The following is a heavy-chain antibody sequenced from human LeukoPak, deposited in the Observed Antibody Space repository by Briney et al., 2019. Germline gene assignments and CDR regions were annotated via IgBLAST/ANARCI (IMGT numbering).Heavy chain of an antibody. Sequence: GGSLRLSCVASGFTLSNAWMSWVRQAPGKGLEWVGRIKTITDGGTTDYAAPVTGRFTISRDDSKNTLFLQMNTVKTEDTAVYYCTTPAFLGKSPYGLDVWGQGTTVTVSS. V-gene: IGHV3-15*01. J-gene: IGHJ6*02. CDR1: GFTLSNAW. CDR3: TTPAFLGKSPYGLDV. D-gene: IGHD3-3*01. CDR2: IKTITDGGTT.